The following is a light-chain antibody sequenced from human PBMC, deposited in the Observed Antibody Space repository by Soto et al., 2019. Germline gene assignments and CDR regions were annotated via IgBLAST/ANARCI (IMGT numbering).Light chain of an antibody. J-gene: IGLJ2*01. CDR3: CSYAGISPVV. Sequence: QSALTQPASVSGSPGQSITISCTGTSSDVGSYNLVSWYQQHPGKAPKLMIYEVSKRPSGVSNRFSGSKSGNTASLTISGLQAEDEADYYCCSYAGISPVVFGGGTKLTVL. CDR1: SSDVGSYNL. V-gene: IGLV2-23*02. CDR2: EVS.